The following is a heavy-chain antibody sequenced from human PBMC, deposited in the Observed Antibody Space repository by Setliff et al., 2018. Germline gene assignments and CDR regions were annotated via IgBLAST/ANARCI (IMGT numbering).Heavy chain of an antibody. J-gene: IGHJ6*03. Sequence: PSETLSLTCTVSGGSISSSSYYWGWIRQPPGKGLEWIGSIYYSGSPYYNPSLKSRVTISVDTSKNQFSLKLSSVTAADTAVYYCARAEYYYGSGSFHPYYMDVWGQGTTVTVSS. V-gene: IGHV4-39*07. CDR2: IYYSGSP. D-gene: IGHD3-10*01. CDR3: ARAEYYYGSGSFHPYYMDV. CDR1: GGSISSSSYY.